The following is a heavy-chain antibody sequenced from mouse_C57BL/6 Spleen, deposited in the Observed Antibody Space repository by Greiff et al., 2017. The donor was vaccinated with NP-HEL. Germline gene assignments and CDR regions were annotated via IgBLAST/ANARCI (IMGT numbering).Heavy chain of an antibody. Sequence: QVQLQQPGASLVQPGASVKLSCKASGYTFTSYWMHWVKQRPGQGLDWLGLIHPNSGSTNYNEKFKSKATLTVDKSSSTAYMQLSSLTSEDSAVYYCARSVTTVYFDYWGQGTTLTVSS. D-gene: IGHD1-1*01. V-gene: IGHV1-64*01. J-gene: IGHJ2*01. CDR2: IHPNSGST. CDR3: ARSVTTVYFDY. CDR1: GYTFTSYW.